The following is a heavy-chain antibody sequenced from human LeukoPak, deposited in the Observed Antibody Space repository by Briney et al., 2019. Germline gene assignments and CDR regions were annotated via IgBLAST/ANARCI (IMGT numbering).Heavy chain of an antibody. CDR1: GGTFSSYA. J-gene: IGHJ3*02. CDR3: ARDKPPEMARNAFDI. CDR2: IIPIFGTA. D-gene: IGHD5-24*01. Sequence: SVKVSCKASGGTFSSYAISWVRQAPGQGLEWMGGIIPIFGTANYAQKFQGRVTTTTDESTSTAYMELSSLRSEDTAVYYCARDKPPEMARNAFDIWGQGTMVTVSS. V-gene: IGHV1-69*05.